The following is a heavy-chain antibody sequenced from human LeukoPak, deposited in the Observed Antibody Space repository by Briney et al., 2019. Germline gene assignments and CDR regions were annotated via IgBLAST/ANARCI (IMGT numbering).Heavy chain of an antibody. J-gene: IGHJ4*02. D-gene: IGHD3-22*01. CDR2: IKQDGSEK. CDR1: GFTFSSYL. Sequence: GGSLRLSCAASGFTFSSYLMSWVRQAPGKGLEWVANIKQDGSEKYYVDSVKGRFTISRDNAKNSLYLQMNSLRAEDTAVYYCARVRYYDSSGYYYYFDYWGQGTLVTVSS. V-gene: IGHV3-7*01. CDR3: ARVRYYDSSGYYYYFDY.